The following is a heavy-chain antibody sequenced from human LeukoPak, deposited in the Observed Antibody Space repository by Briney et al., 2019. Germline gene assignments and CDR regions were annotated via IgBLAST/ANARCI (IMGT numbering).Heavy chain of an antibody. CDR3: TRALTGYYPVDY. V-gene: IGHV4-59*08. J-gene: IGHJ4*02. CDR2: IYYSGST. CDR1: GGSISGYY. Sequence: SETLSLTCTVSGGSISGYYWTWIRQPPGKGLEWIGYIYYSGSTNYNPSLKSRVTISVDTSKNQFSLKLSSVTAADTAVYYCTRALTGYYPVDYWGQGTLVTVSS. D-gene: IGHD3-9*01.